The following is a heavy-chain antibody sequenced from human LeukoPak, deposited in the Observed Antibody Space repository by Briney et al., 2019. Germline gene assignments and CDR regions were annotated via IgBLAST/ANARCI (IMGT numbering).Heavy chain of an antibody. V-gene: IGHV4-59*11. Sequence: PSETLSLTCNVSGESISSHYWSWTRQSPGKGLEWIGYVTNSGTTKFNPSLKSRVTISRDTSKNQISLRLSSVTAADTAVYYCAKRTTGTTVPFDYWGQGTLVTVSS. CDR1: GESISSHY. CDR3: AKRTTGTTVPFDY. D-gene: IGHD1-1*01. J-gene: IGHJ4*02. CDR2: VTNSGTT.